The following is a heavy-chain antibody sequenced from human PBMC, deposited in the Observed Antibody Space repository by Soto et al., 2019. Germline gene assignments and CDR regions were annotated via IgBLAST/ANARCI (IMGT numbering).Heavy chain of an antibody. CDR3: ARGGGDIVVVPAADFDY. CDR1: GYTFTSYA. V-gene: IGHV1-3*01. CDR2: INAGNGNT. D-gene: IGHD2-2*01. J-gene: IGHJ4*02. Sequence: QVPLVQSGAEVKKPGASVKVSCKASGYTFTSYAMHWVRQAPGQRLEWMGWINAGNGNTKYSQKFQGRVTITRDTSASTAYMELSSLRSEDTAVYYCARGGGDIVVVPAADFDYWGQGTLVTVSS.